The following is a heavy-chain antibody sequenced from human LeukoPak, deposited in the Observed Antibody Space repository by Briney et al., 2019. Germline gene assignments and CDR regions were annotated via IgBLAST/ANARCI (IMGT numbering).Heavy chain of an antibody. CDR3: ARVNGGGSGSYVDAFDI. J-gene: IGHJ3*02. D-gene: IGHD3-10*01. CDR2: IYYSGST. CDR1: GGSISSYY. Sequence: SETLSLTCTVSGGSISSYYWSWIRQPPGKGLEWIGYIYYSGSTNYNPSLKSRVTISVDTSKNQFSLKLSSVTAADTAVYYCARVNGGGSGSYVDAFDIWGQGTMVTVSS. V-gene: IGHV4-59*01.